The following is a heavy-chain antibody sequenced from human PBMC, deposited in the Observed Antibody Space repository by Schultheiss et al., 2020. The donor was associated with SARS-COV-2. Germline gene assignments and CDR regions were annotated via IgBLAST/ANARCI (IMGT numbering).Heavy chain of an antibody. CDR1: GGSISSGSYY. CDR2: IYTSGST. Sequence: SETLSLTCTVSGGSISSGSYYWSWIRQPAGKGLEWIGRIYTSGSTYYNPSLKSRVTISVDTSKNQFSLKLSSVTAADTALYYCAKDLSPKPRYYYYYGMDVWGQGTTVTVSS. CDR3: AKDLSPKPRYYYYYGMDV. V-gene: IGHV4-61*02. J-gene: IGHJ6*02.